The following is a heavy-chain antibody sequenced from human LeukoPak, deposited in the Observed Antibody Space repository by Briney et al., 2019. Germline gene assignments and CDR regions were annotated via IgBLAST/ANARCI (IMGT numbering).Heavy chain of an antibody. J-gene: IGHJ4*02. V-gene: IGHV1-69*04. D-gene: IGHD3-10*01. CDR2: IIPILGIA. CDR3: ARDRDYYGSGNYGY. CDR1: GGTFSSYT. Sequence: SVKVSCKASGGTFSSYTISWVRQAPGQGLEWMGRIIPILGIANYAQRFQGRVTITADKSTSTAYMELSSLRSEDTAVYYCARDRDYYGSGNYGYWGQGTLVTVSS.